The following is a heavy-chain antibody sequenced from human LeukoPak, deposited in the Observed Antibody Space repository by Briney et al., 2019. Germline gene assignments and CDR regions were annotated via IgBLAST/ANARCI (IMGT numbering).Heavy chain of an antibody. D-gene: IGHD6-6*01. Sequence: GGSLRLSCTASGFIFSSYTMSWVRQAPGRGLEWVSTISGSGDNSYYADSVKGRFTISRDNSKNTLYLQMNSLRAEDTAVYYCARERLSSSSAFDIWGQGTMVTVSS. CDR3: ARERLSSSSAFDI. CDR2: ISGSGDNS. J-gene: IGHJ3*02. CDR1: GFIFSSYT. V-gene: IGHV3-23*01.